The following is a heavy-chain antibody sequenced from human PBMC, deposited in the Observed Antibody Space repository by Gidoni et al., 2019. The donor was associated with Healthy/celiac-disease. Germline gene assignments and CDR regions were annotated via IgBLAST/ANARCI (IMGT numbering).Heavy chain of an antibody. CDR3: AKGAGRSGYDYDAFDI. D-gene: IGHD5-12*01. V-gene: IGHV3-30*02. CDR1: GLPFSSYG. J-gene: IGHJ3*02. CDR2: IRYDGSNK. Sequence: QVQLVESGGGVVQPGGSLRLSCAASGLPFSSYGMHSVRQAPGKGLEWVAFIRYDGSNKYYADSVKGRFTISRDNSKNTLYLQMNSLRAEDTAVYYCAKGAGRSGYDYDAFDIWGQGTMVTVSS.